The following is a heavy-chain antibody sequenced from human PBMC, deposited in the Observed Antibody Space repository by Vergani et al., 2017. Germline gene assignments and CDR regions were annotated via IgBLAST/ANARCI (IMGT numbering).Heavy chain of an antibody. CDR2: MYYSGRT. CDR3: ARLQFGAAAPDY. V-gene: IGHV4-59*01. D-gene: IGHD6-13*01. Sequence: QVKLQESGPGLLKPSQTLSLTCTVSGESISNYYWTWIRQPPGKGLEWIGYMYYSGRTNYNPSLKSRVTMLVDTSKNQFSLKLTSVTAADTAVYFCARLQFGAAAPDYWGQGTLVIVSS. J-gene: IGHJ4*02. CDR1: GESISNYY.